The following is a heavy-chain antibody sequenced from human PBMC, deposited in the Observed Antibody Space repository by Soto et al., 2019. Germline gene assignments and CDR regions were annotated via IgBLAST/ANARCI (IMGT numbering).Heavy chain of an antibody. D-gene: IGHD4-17*01. Sequence: EVQLLESGGVLVPPGGSLRLSCAASGFTFSIFAMTWVRQAPGKGLEWVASITGNGDYARYTDSVQGRFTISRDNSKNTLYLQMNCLRTEDTALYYCSTDPNGDYIGAFDNWGQGTMVTLSS. V-gene: IGHV3-23*01. CDR3: STDPNGDYIGAFDN. J-gene: IGHJ3*02. CDR2: ITGNGDYA. CDR1: GFTFSIFA.